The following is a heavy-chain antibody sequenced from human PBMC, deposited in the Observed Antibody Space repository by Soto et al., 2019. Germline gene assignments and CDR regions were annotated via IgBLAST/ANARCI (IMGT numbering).Heavy chain of an antibody. CDR2: ISYDGSNK. CDR3: AKDGSGWYGPHDAFDI. J-gene: IGHJ3*02. Sequence: QVQLVESGGGVVQPGRSLRLSCAASGFTFSSYGMHWVRQAPGKGREWVAVISYDGSNKYYADSVKGRFTISRDNSKNTLYLQMNSLRAEDTAVYYCAKDGSGWYGPHDAFDIWGQGTMVTVSS. CDR1: GFTFSSYG. D-gene: IGHD6-19*01. V-gene: IGHV3-30*18.